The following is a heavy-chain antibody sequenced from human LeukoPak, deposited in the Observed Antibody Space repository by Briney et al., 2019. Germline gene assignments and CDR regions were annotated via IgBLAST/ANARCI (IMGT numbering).Heavy chain of an antibody. CDR3: AKSRSDILTGYYGPFDY. CDR1: GFTFSSYG. J-gene: IGHJ4*02. Sequence: GGSLRLSCAASGFTFSSYGMHWVRQAPGKGLEWVADISYDGSNKYYADSVKGRFTISRDNSKNTLYLQMNSLRAEDTAVYYCAKSRSDILTGYYGPFDYWGQGTLVTVSS. D-gene: IGHD3-9*01. V-gene: IGHV3-30*18. CDR2: ISYDGSNK.